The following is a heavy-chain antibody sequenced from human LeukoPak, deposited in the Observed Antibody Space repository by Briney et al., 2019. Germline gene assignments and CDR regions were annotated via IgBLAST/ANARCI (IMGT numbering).Heavy chain of an antibody. CDR2: IYHSGST. Sequence: SETLSLTCAVSGGSISSGGYSWSWIRQPPGKGLEWIGYIYHSGSTYYNPSLKSRVTISADRSKNQFSLKLSSVTAADTAVYYCARGGAYCSGGSCYWFDPWGQGTLVTVSS. D-gene: IGHD2-15*01. V-gene: IGHV4-30-2*01. J-gene: IGHJ5*02. CDR1: GGSISSGGYS. CDR3: ARGGAYCSGGSCYWFDP.